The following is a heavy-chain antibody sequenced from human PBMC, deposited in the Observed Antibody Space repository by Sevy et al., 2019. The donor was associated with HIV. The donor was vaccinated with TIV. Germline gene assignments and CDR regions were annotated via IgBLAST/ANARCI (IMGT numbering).Heavy chain of an antibody. Sequence: GESLKISCKGSGYKFTSYWIAWVRQMPGKGLEWIGIIYPDDSEIRYSPSLQGQVTISVDKSISTAYLQWTNLKASDTAMYFCARRGYDSSGYPQYYFDYWGQGTLVTVSS. J-gene: IGHJ4*02. CDR2: IYPDDSEI. V-gene: IGHV5-51*01. CDR3: ARRGYDSSGYPQYYFDY. D-gene: IGHD3-22*01. CDR1: GYKFTSYW.